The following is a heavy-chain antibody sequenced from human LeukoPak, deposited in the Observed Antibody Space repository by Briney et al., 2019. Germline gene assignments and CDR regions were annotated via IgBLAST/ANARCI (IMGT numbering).Heavy chain of an antibody. Sequence: GGSLRLSCAASGFTFSSYGMHWVRQAPGKGLEWVAFIRYDGSNKYYADSVKGRFTIPRDNSKNTLYLQMNSLRAEDTAVYYCAKDHGLMITFGGVIVAWGQGTLVTVSS. CDR2: IRYDGSNK. J-gene: IGHJ4*02. CDR1: GFTFSSYG. D-gene: IGHD3-16*02. V-gene: IGHV3-30*02. CDR3: AKDHGLMITFGGVIVA.